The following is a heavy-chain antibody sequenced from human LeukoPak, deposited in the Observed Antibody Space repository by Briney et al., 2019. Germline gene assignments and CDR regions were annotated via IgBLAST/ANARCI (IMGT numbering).Heavy chain of an antibody. CDR1: GFTFSSYE. CDR2: ISGSGSTK. V-gene: IGHV3-48*03. CDR3: ATLRPRQQLVVDH. D-gene: IGHD6-13*01. Sequence: GGSLRLSCAASGFTFSSYEMYWVRQAPGKGPEWVSYISGSGSTKYYADSVKGRFTISRDNALNSLHLQMSSLRDEDTAVYYCATLRPRQQLVVDHWGQGTLVTVSS. J-gene: IGHJ4*02.